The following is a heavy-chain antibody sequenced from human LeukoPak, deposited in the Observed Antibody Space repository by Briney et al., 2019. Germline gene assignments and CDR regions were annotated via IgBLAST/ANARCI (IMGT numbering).Heavy chain of an antibody. CDR2: IYTGGNT. V-gene: IGHV4-4*07. Sequence: SETLSLTCTVSGGSISNYYWSWIRQPAGKGLEWIGRIYTGGNTNYNPSLKSRVTMSIDTSKNQFSLKVTSVTAADTAVYYCARDIVLPSALVTWFDPWVQGTLVTVSS. J-gene: IGHJ5*02. CDR1: GGSISNYY. D-gene: IGHD2-2*01. CDR3: ARDIVLPSALVTWFDP.